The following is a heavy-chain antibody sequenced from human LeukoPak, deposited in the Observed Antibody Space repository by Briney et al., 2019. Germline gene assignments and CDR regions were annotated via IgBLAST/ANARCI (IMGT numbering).Heavy chain of an antibody. D-gene: IGHD4-17*01. Sequence: SVKVSCKASGGTFSSYTISWVRQAPGQGLEWMGRIIPILGIANYAQKFQGRVTITAHKSTSTAYMELSSLRSEDTAVYYCARVMGGYGDYDYYYGMDVWGQGTTVTVSS. CDR2: IIPILGIA. CDR1: GGTFSSYT. J-gene: IGHJ6*02. V-gene: IGHV1-69*02. CDR3: ARVMGGYGDYDYYYGMDV.